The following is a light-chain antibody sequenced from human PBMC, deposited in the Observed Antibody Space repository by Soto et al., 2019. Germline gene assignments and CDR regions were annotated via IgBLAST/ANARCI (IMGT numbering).Light chain of an antibody. CDR3: QQYGGSPTT. CDR2: GAS. CDR1: QSVDRAY. J-gene: IGKJ2*01. V-gene: IGKV3-20*01. Sequence: DIVLTQSPATLSLSPGERATLSCKASQSVDRAYLAWYQQPPGQAPRLLIYGASRRAAGVPERFSGRGSGTEFTLTITRLEPEDVAVYYCQQYGGSPTTFGQGTKLEIK.